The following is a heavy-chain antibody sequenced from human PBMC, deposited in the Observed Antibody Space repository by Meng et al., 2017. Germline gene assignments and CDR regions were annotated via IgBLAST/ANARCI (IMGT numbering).Heavy chain of an antibody. CDR2: IYWDDDK. J-gene: IGHJ4*02. V-gene: IGHV2-5*02. CDR1: WFALSTSGVG. D-gene: IGHD3-10*01. Sequence: QIPWKESGPTLVKPTQTLTLTCTFSWFALSTSGVGVGWIRQPPGKALEWLALIYWDDDKRYSPSLKSRLTITKDTSKNQVVLTMTXXXPVDTXXYYCAHSYGSNFDYWGQGTLVTVSS. CDR3: AHSYGSNFDY.